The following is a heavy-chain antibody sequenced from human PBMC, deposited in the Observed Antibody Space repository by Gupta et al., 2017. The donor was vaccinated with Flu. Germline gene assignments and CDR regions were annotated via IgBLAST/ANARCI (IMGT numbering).Heavy chain of an antibody. V-gene: IGHV3-23*01. CDR1: GFPFSSYA. CDR2: ISGSGGST. J-gene: IGHJ1*01. CDR3: AKPGYCSGGSCLVRAEYFQH. D-gene: IGHD2-15*01. Sequence: EVQLLESGGGLVQPGGSLRLSCAASGFPFSSYAMSWVRQATGKGLEWVSAISGSGGSTYYADSVKGRFTISRDNSKNTLYLQMNSLRAEDTAVYYCAKPGYCSGGSCLVRAEYFQHWGQGTLVTVSS.